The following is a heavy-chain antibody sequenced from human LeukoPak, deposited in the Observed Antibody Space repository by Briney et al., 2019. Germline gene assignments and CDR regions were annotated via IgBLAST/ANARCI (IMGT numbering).Heavy chain of an antibody. V-gene: IGHV3-23*01. D-gene: IGHD1-26*01. CDR2: ISGSGGST. Sequence: GGSLRLACAASGFTFSSYAMSWVRQAPGKGLEWVSAISGSGGSTYCADSVKGRFTISRDNSKNTLYLQMNSLRAEDTAVYYCAKRSGSYYFDYWGQGTTVTVSS. CDR1: GFTFSSYA. J-gene: IGHJ4*03. CDR3: AKRSGSYYFDY.